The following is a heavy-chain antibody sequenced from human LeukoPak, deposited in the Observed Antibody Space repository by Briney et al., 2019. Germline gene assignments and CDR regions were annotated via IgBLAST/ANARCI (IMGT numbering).Heavy chain of an antibody. D-gene: IGHD2-2*01. V-gene: IGHV4-34*01. CDR1: GGSFSGYY. CDR3: ASLWPYQLSAFDI. J-gene: IGHJ3*02. Sequence: SETLSLTCAVYGGSFSGYYWSWIRQPPGKGLEWIGEINHSGSTNYNPSLKSRVTISVDTSKNQFSLKLSSVTAADTAVYYCASLWPYQLSAFDIWGQGKMVTVSS. CDR2: INHSGST.